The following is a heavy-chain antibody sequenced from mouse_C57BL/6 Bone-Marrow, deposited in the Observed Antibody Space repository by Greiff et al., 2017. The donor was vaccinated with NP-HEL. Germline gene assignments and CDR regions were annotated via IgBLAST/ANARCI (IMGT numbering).Heavy chain of an antibody. CDR2: IYPGSGST. Sequence: QVQLQQSGAELVKPGASVKMSCKASGYTFTSYWITWVKQRPGQGLEWIGDIYPGSGSTNYNEKFKSKATLTVDTSSSTAYMQLSSLTSEDYAVYYCARPGYYAMDYWGQGTSVTVSS. CDR3: ARPGYYAMDY. J-gene: IGHJ4*01. D-gene: IGHD4-1*01. V-gene: IGHV1-55*01. CDR1: GYTFTSYW.